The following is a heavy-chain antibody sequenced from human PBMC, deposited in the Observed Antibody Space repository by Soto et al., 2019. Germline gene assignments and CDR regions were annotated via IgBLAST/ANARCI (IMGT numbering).Heavy chain of an antibody. CDR2: ISYDGRHK. CDR3: VRAKRSHCVNDCYMFNL. D-gene: IGHD2-21*02. V-gene: IGHV3-30*04. Sequence: GGSLRLSCAASEFMFNNLAINWVRQAPGKGLEWVALISYDGRHKNYADSVKGRITISRDNSKNTLYLQMSALRAEDTAICFCVRAKRSHCVNDCYMFNLGAQGTRATFPS. CDR1: EFMFNNLA. J-gene: IGHJ4*02.